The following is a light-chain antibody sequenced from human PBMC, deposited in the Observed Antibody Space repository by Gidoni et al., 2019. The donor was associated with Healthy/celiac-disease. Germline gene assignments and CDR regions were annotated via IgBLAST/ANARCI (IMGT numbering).Light chain of an antibody. J-gene: IGLJ1*01. V-gene: IGLV2-14*01. CDR1: SSDVGGYNY. CDR2: DVS. Sequence: QSALTQPASVSGSPGQSITISCTGTSSDVGGYNYVSWYQQHPGKAPKLMIYDVSNRPSGVSNRFSGSKSGNTASLTLSGLQAEDEADYYCSSYTSSSTLEGVFGTGTKVTVL. CDR3: SSYTSSSTLEGV.